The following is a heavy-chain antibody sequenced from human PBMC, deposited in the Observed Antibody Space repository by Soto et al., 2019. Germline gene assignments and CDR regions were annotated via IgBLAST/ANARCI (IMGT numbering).Heavy chain of an antibody. D-gene: IGHD6-13*01. V-gene: IGHV4-34*01. CDR2: INHSGST. J-gene: IGHJ4*02. CDR1: VVSFSGYY. CDR3: AIMTKIEAAGTEY. Sequence: SETVSLTCAVYVVSFSGYYWSCIRHPPGKGLEWIGEINHSGSTNYNPSLKSRVTISVDTSKNQFSLKLSSVTAADTAVYYCAIMTKIEAAGTEYWGQGTLVIVSS.